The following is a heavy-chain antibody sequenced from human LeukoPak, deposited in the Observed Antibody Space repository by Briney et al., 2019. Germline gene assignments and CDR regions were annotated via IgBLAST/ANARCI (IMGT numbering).Heavy chain of an antibody. CDR1: GGSISSGGYY. CDR3: ARESSSSSLSWFDP. CDR2: IYYSGST. D-gene: IGHD6-6*01. J-gene: IGHJ5*02. V-gene: IGHV4-31*03. Sequence: PSQTLSLTCTVSGGSISSGGYYWSWIRQHPGKGLEWIGYIYYSGSTYYNPSLKSRVTISVDTSKNQFSLKLSSVTAADTAVYYCARESSSSSLSWFDPWGQGTLVTVSS.